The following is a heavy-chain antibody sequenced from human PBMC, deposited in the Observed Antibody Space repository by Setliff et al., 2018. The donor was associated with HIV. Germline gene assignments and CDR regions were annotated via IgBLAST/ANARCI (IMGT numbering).Heavy chain of an antibody. D-gene: IGHD3-10*01. CDR1: GFTFSTHW. J-gene: IGHJ4*02. CDR3: VRRTDYYGSGSESSFDY. Sequence: LSCAASGFTFSTHWMSWIRQPPGKGLERIGSFYHGGSTLYNPSLRSRVTISVDTSKNHFSLILTSVTAADTAVYYCVRRTDYYGSGSESSFDYWGQGTLVTVSS. CDR2: FYHGGST. V-gene: IGHV4-38-2*01.